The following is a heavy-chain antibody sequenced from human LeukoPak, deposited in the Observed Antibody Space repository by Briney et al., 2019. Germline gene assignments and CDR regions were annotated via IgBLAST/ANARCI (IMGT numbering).Heavy chain of an antibody. CDR2: IIPIFGTA. CDR3: ARGEGNYYDSSGHRNYYYYYMDV. J-gene: IGHJ6*03. Sequence: SVKVSCKASGGTFSSYAISWVRQAPGQGLEWMGGIIPIFGTANYAQKFQGRVTITADESTSTAYMELSSLRSEDTAVYYCARGEGNYYDSSGHRNYYYYYMDVWGKGTTVTISS. D-gene: IGHD3-22*01. CDR1: GGTFSSYA. V-gene: IGHV1-69*13.